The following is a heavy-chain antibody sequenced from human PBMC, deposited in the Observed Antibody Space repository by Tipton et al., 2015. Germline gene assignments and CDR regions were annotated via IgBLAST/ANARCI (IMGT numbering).Heavy chain of an antibody. CDR1: SGSISRSY. CDR2: IFYDGST. Sequence: TLSLTCTVSSGSISRSYRSWIRQPPGKGLEWIGYIFYDGSTNYNPSLKSRLTISVDTSKNQFSLKMSSVTASDTAVYYCARASIIQGYYHDSSRYYLFNSWGQGTLVTVSS. CDR3: ARASIIQGYYHDSSRYYLFNS. J-gene: IGHJ1*01. V-gene: IGHV4-59*01. D-gene: IGHD3-22*01.